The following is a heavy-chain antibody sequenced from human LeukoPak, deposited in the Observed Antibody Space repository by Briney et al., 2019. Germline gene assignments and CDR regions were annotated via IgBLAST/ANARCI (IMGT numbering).Heavy chain of an antibody. J-gene: IGHJ4*02. V-gene: IGHV3-74*01. Sequence: PGGSLRLSCAASGFTFSTYWMHWVRQAPGKGLVWVSRFNSDGRSTYYADSVKGRFTISRDNAKNTLYLQMNSLRAEDTAVYYCAKEGVVVVAATPTYYFDYWGQGTLVTVSS. CDR2: FNSDGRST. D-gene: IGHD2-15*01. CDR1: GFTFSTYW. CDR3: AKEGVVVVAATPTYYFDY.